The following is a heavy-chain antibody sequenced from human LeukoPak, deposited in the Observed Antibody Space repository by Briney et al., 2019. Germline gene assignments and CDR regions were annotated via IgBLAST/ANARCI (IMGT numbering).Heavy chain of an antibody. CDR1: GFTFSTYA. Sequence: GGSLRLSCAASGFTFSTYAMSWVRQAPGKGLEWVSVISGSGGSTYYADSVKGRFTISRDNSKNTLYLQMDSLRAEDTAVYSCAKDLAEYYYDGSGYYYLDFWGQGTLVTVSS. J-gene: IGHJ4*02. CDR3: AKDLAEYYYDGSGYYYLDF. CDR2: ISGSGGST. D-gene: IGHD3-22*01. V-gene: IGHV3-23*01.